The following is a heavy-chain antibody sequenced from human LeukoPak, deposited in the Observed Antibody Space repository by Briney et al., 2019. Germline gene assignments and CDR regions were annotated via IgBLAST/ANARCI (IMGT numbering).Heavy chain of an antibody. Sequence: GGSLRLSCAASGFTFSSYSMNWVRQAPGKGLEWVSSISSSSSYIYYADSVKGRFTISRDNPKNSLYLQMNSLRAEDTAVYYCARVLVQPVLDDYWGQGTLVTVSS. V-gene: IGHV3-21*01. CDR3: ARVLVQPVLDDY. J-gene: IGHJ4*02. CDR2: ISSSSSYI. D-gene: IGHD2-2*01. CDR1: GFTFSSYS.